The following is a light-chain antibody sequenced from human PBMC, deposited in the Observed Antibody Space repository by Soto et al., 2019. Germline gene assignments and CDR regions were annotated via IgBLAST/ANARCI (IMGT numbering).Light chain of an antibody. V-gene: IGKV1-27*01. Sequence: DIQMTQSPSSLSASLGDRVTITCRASQSISNYLAWFQQKPGKVPKLLIYAASTLQSGVPSRFCGSGSGTDFTLTISSLLPEDAATYYCQQYNSAPLTFGGGTTVEIK. J-gene: IGKJ4*01. CDR1: QSISNY. CDR2: AAS. CDR3: QQYNSAPLT.